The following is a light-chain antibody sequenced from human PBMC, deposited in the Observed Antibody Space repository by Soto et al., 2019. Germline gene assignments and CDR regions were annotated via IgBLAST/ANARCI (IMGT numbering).Light chain of an antibody. Sequence: QSVLTQPASVSGSPGQSITISCTGTSSDIGAYNFVSWYQQHPGKAPKLMLYDVNIRPSGVSNRFSGSKSGNTASLTISGLLAEDEADYYCTSWTTSTTMIFGGG. J-gene: IGLJ2*01. CDR1: SSDIGAYNF. V-gene: IGLV2-14*03. CDR2: DVN. CDR3: TSWTTSTTMI.